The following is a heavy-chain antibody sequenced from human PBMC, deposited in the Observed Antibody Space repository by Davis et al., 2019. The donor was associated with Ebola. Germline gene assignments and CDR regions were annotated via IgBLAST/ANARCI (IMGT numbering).Heavy chain of an antibody. Sequence: SETLSLTCTVSGGSISSDVYFWSWIRQHPGKGLEWIGYIFYSGSTYYNPSLRSRVTISVDTSENHFSLKLSSVTAADTAVYYCARTNRFGDAFDIWGQGTMVTVSS. V-gene: IGHV4-31*03. CDR2: IFYSGST. CDR3: ARTNRFGDAFDI. J-gene: IGHJ3*02. D-gene: IGHD3-16*01. CDR1: GGSISSDVYF.